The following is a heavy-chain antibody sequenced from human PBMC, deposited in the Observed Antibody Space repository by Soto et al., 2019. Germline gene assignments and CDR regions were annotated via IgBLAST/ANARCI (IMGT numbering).Heavy chain of an antibody. J-gene: IGHJ6*02. D-gene: IGHD3-3*01. CDR2: ISGSGGST. V-gene: IGHV3-23*01. CDR3: AKGGKLGVVLFSHASSDV. Sequence: GGSLRLSCAASGFTFSSYAMSWVRQAPGKGLEWVSAISGSGGSTYYADSVKGRFTISRDNSKNTLYLQMNSLRAEDTAVYYCAKGGKLGVVLFSHASSDVWGQGTTVTV. CDR1: GFTFSSYA.